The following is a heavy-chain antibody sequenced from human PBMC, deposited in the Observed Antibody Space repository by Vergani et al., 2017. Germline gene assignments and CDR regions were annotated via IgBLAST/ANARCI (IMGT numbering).Heavy chain of an antibody. CDR3: AELXGRDSGGSKYFDY. J-gene: IGHJ4*02. CDR1: GYSFTNYL. V-gene: IGHV5-51*01. D-gene: IGHD2-15*01. Sequence: EVQLVQSGAEVKKPGASMKISCQISGYSFTNYLIGWVRQMPGKGLEWMGIIHPADSDTRYSPSFQGQVTISVDKSISTAYLQRSSLRASDCAMYYCAELXGRDSGGSKYFDYWGQGTLVTVSS. CDR2: IHPADSDT.